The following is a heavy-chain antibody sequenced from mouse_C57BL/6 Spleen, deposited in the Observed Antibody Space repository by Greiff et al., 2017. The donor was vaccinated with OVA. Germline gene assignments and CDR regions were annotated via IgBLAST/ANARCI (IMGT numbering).Heavy chain of an antibody. D-gene: IGHD1-1*01. V-gene: IGHV5-17*01. J-gene: IGHJ4*01. Sequence: EVKLVESGGGLVKPGGSLKLSCAASGFTFSDYGMHWVRQAPEKGLEWVAYISSGSSTIYYADTVKGRFTISRDNAKNTLFLQMTSLRSEDTAMYYCATYGSSYLGFAMDYWGQGTSVTVSS. CDR2: ISSGSSTI. CDR1: GFTFSDYG. CDR3: ATYGSSYLGFAMDY.